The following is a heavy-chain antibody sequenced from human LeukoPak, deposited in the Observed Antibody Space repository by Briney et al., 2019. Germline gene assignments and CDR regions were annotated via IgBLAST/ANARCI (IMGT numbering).Heavy chain of an antibody. CDR2: LNPNSGGT. V-gene: IGHV1-2*02. J-gene: IGHJ6*03. CDR3: ASGATVTTYYYYYYMDV. D-gene: IGHD4-17*01. CDR1: GYTFTGYY. Sequence: VKVSCKASGYTFTGYYMHWVRQAPGQGLEWMGWLNPNSGGTNYAQKFQGRVTMTRDTSISTAYMELSRLRYDDTAVYYCASGATVTTYYYYYYMDVWGKGTTVTVSS.